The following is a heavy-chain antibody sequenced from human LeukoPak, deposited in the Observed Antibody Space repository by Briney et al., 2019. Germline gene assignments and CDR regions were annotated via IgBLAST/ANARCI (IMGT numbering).Heavy chain of an antibody. CDR2: IIPIFGTA. D-gene: IGHD3-10*01. CDR1: GGTFSSYA. J-gene: IGHJ6*03. V-gene: IGHV1-69*13. Sequence: SVKVSCKASGGTFSSYAISWVRQAPGQGLEWMGGIIPIFGTANYTQKFQGRVTITADESTSTAYMELSSLRSEDTDVYYCARDGPRGNYMDVWGKGTTVTVSS. CDR3: ARDGPRGNYMDV.